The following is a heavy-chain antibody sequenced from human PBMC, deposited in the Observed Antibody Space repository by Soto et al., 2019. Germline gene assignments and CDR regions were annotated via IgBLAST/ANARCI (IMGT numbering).Heavy chain of an antibody. D-gene: IGHD1-1*01. Sequence: SETLSLTCTVTGGSMTTGDQYWTWIRHRPGEGLEWFGYINHRGSLYYNPSLESRVSMSVDTSKNQFSLNLSSVTAADTAVYYCARELPQRQGRNMDVWGQGTAVTVS. J-gene: IGHJ6*02. CDR2: INHRGSL. CDR1: GGSMTTGDQY. CDR3: ARELPQRQGRNMDV. V-gene: IGHV4-31*03.